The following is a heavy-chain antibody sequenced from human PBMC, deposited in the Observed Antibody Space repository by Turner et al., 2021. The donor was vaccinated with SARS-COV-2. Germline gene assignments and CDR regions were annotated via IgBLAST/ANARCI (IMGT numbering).Heavy chain of an antibody. CDR3: ARLHTSSWYFDY. CDR2: IKQDGSEK. J-gene: IGHJ4*02. V-gene: IGHV3-7*03. D-gene: IGHD6-13*01. CDR1: GFTFSSYG. Sequence: EAQLVESGGGLVKPGGSLRVSCAASGFTFSSYGMNWVRQAPGKGLEWVANIKQDGSEKYYVDSVKGRFTISRDNAKNSLYLQMNSLRAEDTAVYYCARLHTSSWYFDYWGQGTLVTVSS.